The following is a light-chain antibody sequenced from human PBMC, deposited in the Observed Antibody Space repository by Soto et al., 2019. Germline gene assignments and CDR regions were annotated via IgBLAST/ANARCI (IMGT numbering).Light chain of an antibody. CDR3: KHYNSYSEA. Sequence: MTQSPATLSVSPGERVTITCRASQTISSWLAWYQQKPGRAHKLLIYKAYTLKSGVQSRFSGSGSGTEFTLTIRSLQPDDFATYYCKHYNSYSEAVGQGTKVDI. CDR2: KAY. V-gene: IGKV1-5*03. J-gene: IGKJ1*01. CDR1: QTISSW.